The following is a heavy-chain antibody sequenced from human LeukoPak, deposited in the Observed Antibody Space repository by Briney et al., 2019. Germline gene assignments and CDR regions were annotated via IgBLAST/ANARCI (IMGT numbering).Heavy chain of an antibody. Sequence: ASVKVSCKASGYTFTGYYMHWVRQAPGQGLEWMGRINPNSGGTIYAQKFQGRVTMTEDTSTDTAYMELSSLRSEDTAVYYCATRGERGSYYPQGSGYYFDYWGQGTLVTVSS. CDR1: GYTFTGYY. J-gene: IGHJ4*02. D-gene: IGHD1-26*01. CDR2: INPNSGGT. V-gene: IGHV1-2*06. CDR3: ATRGERGSYYPQGSGYYFDY.